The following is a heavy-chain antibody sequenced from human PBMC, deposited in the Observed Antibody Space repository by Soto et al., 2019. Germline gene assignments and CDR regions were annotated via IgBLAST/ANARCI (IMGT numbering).Heavy chain of an antibody. J-gene: IGHJ2*01. Sequence: QVQLVQSGAEVKKPGASVEVSCKASGYTFTTYYIHWVRHAPGQGLEWMGVINPGGVSTKYAQKFQDRVTMTSDTSTSTVYMDLSSLRSEDTAVYVCASGGNGANVGYWYFDIWGRGNLVTVSP. CDR3: ASGGNGANVGYWYFDI. D-gene: IGHD4-17*01. V-gene: IGHV1-46*01. CDR2: INPGGVST. CDR1: GYTFTTYY.